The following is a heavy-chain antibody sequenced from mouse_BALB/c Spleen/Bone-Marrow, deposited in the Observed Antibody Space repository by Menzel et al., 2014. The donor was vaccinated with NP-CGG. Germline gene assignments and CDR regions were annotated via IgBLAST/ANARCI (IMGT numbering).Heavy chain of an antibody. CDR1: GFNIKDYY. CDR2: IDPENGNT. CDR3: ASYYGSSYDYLDY. Sequence: EVKLVESGAELVRPGALVKLSCKASGFNIKDYYMHWVKQRPEQGLEWIGWIDPENGNTIYDPKFQGKASITADTSSNTAYLQLSSLTSEDTAVYYCASYYGSSYDYLDYWGQGTTLTVSS. J-gene: IGHJ2*01. V-gene: IGHV14-1*02. D-gene: IGHD1-1*01.